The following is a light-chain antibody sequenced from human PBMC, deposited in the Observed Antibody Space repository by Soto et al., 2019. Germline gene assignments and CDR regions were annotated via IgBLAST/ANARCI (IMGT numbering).Light chain of an antibody. J-gene: IGKJ1*01. V-gene: IGKV3-15*01. CDR2: GSS. Sequence: EIVLTQSPATLSVSPGERSTLSCRATETISTNLAWFQRKPGQPPSLLIYGSSTRATGLPDRFSGSGSGTEFTPTISRLEPEDFAVYYCQQYGSSGTFGQGTKVDIK. CDR3: QQYGSSGT. CDR1: ETISTN.